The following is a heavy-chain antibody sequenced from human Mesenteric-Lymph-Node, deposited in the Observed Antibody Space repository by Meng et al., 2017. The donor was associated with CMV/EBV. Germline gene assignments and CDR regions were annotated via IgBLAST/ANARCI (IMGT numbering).Heavy chain of an antibody. CDR2: VYHSGST. CDR1: GGSVSSSSYY. J-gene: IGHJ4*02. Sequence: VAGGSVSSSSYYWTWIRQPPGKGLEWVGYVYHSGSTKYNPSLKSRVTISVDTSKNQFSLRLSSVTAADTAVYYCARALYNWNDRAFDYWGQGTLVTVSS. V-gene: IGHV4-61*01. D-gene: IGHD1-1*01. CDR3: ARALYNWNDRAFDY.